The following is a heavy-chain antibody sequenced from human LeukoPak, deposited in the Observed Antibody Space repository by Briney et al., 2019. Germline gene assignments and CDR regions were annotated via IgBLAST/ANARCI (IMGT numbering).Heavy chain of an antibody. V-gene: IGHV3-23*01. CDR2: VNDGGDNT. CDR3: AKARGTTGWLPYFDY. Sequence: GGSLRLSCSASGFTFSSYAMSWVRQAPGKGLEWVSSVNDGGDNTYYADYLRGRFTVSRDNSRNTLWLQMNSLRAEDTAIYYCAKARGTTGWLPYFDYWGQGALVTVSS. J-gene: IGHJ4*02. CDR1: GFTFSSYA. D-gene: IGHD6-19*01.